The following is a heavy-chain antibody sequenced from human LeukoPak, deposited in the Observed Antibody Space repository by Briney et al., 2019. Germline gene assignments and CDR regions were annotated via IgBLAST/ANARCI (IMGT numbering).Heavy chain of an antibody. CDR3: AKGGLNYYYGMDV. D-gene: IGHD3-16*01. CDR1: GGSISSGGYS. CDR2: IYHSGST. Sequence: SETLSLTCAVSGGSISSGGYSWSWIRQPPGKGLEWIGHIYHSGSTYYNPSLKSRVTISVDRSKNQFSLKLSSVTAADTAVYYCAKGGLNYYYGMDVWGQGTTVTVSS. V-gene: IGHV4-30-2*01. J-gene: IGHJ6*02.